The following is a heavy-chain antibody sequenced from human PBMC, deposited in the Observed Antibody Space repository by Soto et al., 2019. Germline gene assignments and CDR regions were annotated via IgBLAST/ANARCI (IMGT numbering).Heavy chain of an antibody. V-gene: IGHV3-21*01. CDR3: ARVGGYYYYYMDF. CDR2: ISSSSSYI. Sequence: EVQLVESGGGLVKPGGSLRLSCAASGFTFSSYSMNWVRQAPGKALEWVSSISSSSSYIYYAVSVKGRFTISRDNAKNSLYLQMNILRAEDTAVYYCARVGGYYYYYMDFGGKRTTVTVSS. CDR1: GFTFSSYS. D-gene: IGHD2-15*01. J-gene: IGHJ6*03.